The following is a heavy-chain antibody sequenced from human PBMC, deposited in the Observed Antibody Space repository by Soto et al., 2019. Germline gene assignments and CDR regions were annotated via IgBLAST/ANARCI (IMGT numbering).Heavy chain of an antibody. D-gene: IGHD3-22*01. CDR2: IYYSGST. Sequence: SETLSITCTVSGGSIIPSTYYWSWIRQPPGKGLEWIGNIYYSGSTYYNPSLKSRVTISVDTSKNQFSLKLSSVTAADTAVYYCMLGSGWKDFDYWGQGTLVT. CDR3: MLGSGWKDFDY. V-gene: IGHV4-39*01. J-gene: IGHJ4*02. CDR1: GGSIIPSTYY.